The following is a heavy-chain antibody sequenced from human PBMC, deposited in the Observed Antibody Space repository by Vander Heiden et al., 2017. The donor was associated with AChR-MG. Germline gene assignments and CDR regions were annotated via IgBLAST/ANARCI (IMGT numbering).Heavy chain of an antibody. V-gene: IGHV3-23*01. D-gene: IGHD3-10*01. CDR1: GFTFSSYA. J-gene: IGHJ4*02. CDR2: ISGSGGST. Sequence: EVQLLESGGGLVQPGGSLRLSCAASGFTFSSYAMRWVRQAPGKGLEWVSAISGSGGSTYYADSVKGRFTISRDNSKNTLYLQMNSLRAEDTAVYYCAKTTMVRGGSLAIDYWGQGTLVTVSS. CDR3: AKTTMVRGGSLAIDY.